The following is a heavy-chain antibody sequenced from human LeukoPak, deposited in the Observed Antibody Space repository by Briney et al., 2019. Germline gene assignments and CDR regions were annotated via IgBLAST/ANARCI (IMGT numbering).Heavy chain of an antibody. CDR3: ARGRDSASPYFDY. CDR2: IYTSGSTT. J-gene: IGHJ4*02. CDR1: GFTFSSYS. D-gene: IGHD1-26*01. Sequence: GGSLRLSCAASGFTFSSYSMNWVRQAPGQGLEWVSYIYTSGSTTHYADSEKGRFTISRDDAKNSLYLQMNSLRAEDTAVYYCARGRDSASPYFDYWGQGTLVTVSS. V-gene: IGHV3-48*04.